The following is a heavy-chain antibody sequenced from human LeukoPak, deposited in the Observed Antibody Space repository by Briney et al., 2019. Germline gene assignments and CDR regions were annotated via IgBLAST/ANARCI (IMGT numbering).Heavy chain of an antibody. D-gene: IGHD3-22*01. CDR1: GYSFTSYW. CDR2: IYPGDSDT. Sequence: GESLKISCKGSGYSFTSYWIGWVRQMPGKGLEWMGIIYPGDSDTRYSPSFQGQVTISADKSISTAYLQWSSLKASDTAMYYCARQHESHYYYDSSGYYYFDYWGQGTLVTVSS. V-gene: IGHV5-51*01. CDR3: ARQHESHYYYDSSGYYYFDY. J-gene: IGHJ4*02.